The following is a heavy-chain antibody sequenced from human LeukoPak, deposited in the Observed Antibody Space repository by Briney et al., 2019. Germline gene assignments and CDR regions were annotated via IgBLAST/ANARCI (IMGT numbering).Heavy chain of an antibody. D-gene: IGHD3-22*01. CDR1: GFTFSSYS. CDR2: IKQDGSEK. V-gene: IGHV3-7*01. CDR3: ARDTDQYYYDSSGYYFYEYFQH. J-gene: IGHJ1*01. Sequence: PGGSLRLSCAASGFTFSSYSMNWVRQAPGKGLEWVANIKQDGSEKYYVDSVKGRFTISRDNARNSLYLQMNSLRAEDTAVYYCARDTDQYYYDSSGYYFYEYFQHWGQGTLVTVSS.